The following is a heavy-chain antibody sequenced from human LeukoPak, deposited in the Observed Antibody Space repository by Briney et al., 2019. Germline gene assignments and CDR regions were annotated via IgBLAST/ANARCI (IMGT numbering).Heavy chain of an antibody. CDR2: ISGSGGST. D-gene: IGHD6-19*01. Sequence: GGSLRLSCAASGFTFSSYAMSWVRQAPGKGLEWVSAISGSGGSTYYADSVKGRFTISRDNAKNSLYLQMNSLRAEDTALYYCAKGSSGWSGPNWFDPWGQGTLVTVSS. CDR1: GFTFSSYA. CDR3: AKGSSGWSGPNWFDP. V-gene: IGHV3-23*01. J-gene: IGHJ5*02.